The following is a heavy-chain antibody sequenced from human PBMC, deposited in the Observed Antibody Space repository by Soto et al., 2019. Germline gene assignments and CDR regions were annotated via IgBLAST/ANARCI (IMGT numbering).Heavy chain of an antibody. Sequence: PSETLSLTCAVYGGSFTDYHWSWIRQPPGKGLEWIGEINHSGSTNYNPSLKSRVTISVDASKNQFSLMLTSVTAADTAVYYCARGDAFNLAYYYYGMDVWGQGTTVTVSS. CDR1: GGSFTDYH. V-gene: IGHV4-34*01. D-gene: IGHD3-16*01. J-gene: IGHJ6*02. CDR3: ARGDAFNLAYYYYGMDV. CDR2: INHSGST.